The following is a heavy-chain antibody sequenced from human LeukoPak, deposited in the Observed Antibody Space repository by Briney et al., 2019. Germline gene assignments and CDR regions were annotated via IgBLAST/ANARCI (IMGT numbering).Heavy chain of an antibody. CDR3: ARVSVDIARDY. J-gene: IGHJ4*02. CDR2: IKQDGSEE. Sequence: GGSLRLSCAASGFTFSSDWLNWVRQAPGKGLEWVANIKQDGSEEYYVDSVKGRFTISRDNAKNSLYLQMNSLRAEDTAIYYCARVSVDIARDYWGQGTLVTVSS. V-gene: IGHV3-7*03. D-gene: IGHD5-18*01. CDR1: GFTFSSDW.